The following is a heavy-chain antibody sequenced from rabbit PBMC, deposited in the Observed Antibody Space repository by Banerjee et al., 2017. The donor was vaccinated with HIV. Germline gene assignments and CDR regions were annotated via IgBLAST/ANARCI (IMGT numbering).Heavy chain of an antibody. J-gene: IGHJ6*01. CDR3: ARDSTGWGARYYGMDL. V-gene: IGHV1S40*01. D-gene: IGHD4-1*01. CDR2: IDPIFSST. CDR1: GFSFSSSYY. Sequence: QLLEESGGDLVKPGASLTLTCTASGFSFSSSYYMCWVRQAPGKGLEWIGYIDPIFSSTHYATWVNGRFTISSHNAQNTLYLQLNSLTAADTATYFCARDSTGWGARYYGMDLWGPGTLVTVS.